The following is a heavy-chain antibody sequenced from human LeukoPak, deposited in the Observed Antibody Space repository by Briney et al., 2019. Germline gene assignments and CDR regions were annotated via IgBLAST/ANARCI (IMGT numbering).Heavy chain of an antibody. Sequence: GSSVKVSCKASGGTFSSYAISWVRQAPGQGLEWMGRIIPILGIANYAQKFQGRVTITADKSTSTAYMELSSLRSEDTAVYYRARGGYDFWNNWFDPWGQGTLVTVSS. V-gene: IGHV1-69*04. J-gene: IGHJ5*02. D-gene: IGHD3-3*01. CDR3: ARGGYDFWNNWFDP. CDR1: GGTFSSYA. CDR2: IIPILGIA.